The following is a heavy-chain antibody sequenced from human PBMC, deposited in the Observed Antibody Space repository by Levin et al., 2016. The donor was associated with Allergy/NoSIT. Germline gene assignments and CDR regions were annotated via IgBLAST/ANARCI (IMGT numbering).Heavy chain of an antibody. V-gene: IGHV1-2*06. J-gene: IGHJ4*02. D-gene: IGHD2-2*02. CDR3: ARVSGYCSSTSCYKENLDY. Sequence: ASVKVSCKASGYTFTGYYMHWVRQAPGQGLEWMGRINPNSGGTNYAQKFQGRVTMTRDTSISTAYMELSRLRSDDTAVYYCARVSGYCSSTSCYKENLDYWGQGTLVTVSS. CDR2: INPNSGGT. CDR1: GYTFTGYY.